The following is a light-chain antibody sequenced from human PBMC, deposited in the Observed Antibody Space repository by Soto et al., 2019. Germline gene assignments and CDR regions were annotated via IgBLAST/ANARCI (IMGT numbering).Light chain of an antibody. J-gene: IGLJ1*01. CDR2: EVS. CDR3: TSLTKSSTFV. CDR1: SSDVGGYNY. Sequence: QSALTQPASVSGSPGQSITISCTGTSSDVGGYNYVSWYQQHPGKAPKLMIYEVSNRPSGVSNRLSGSKSGNTASLTISGLQAEDEADYYCTSLTKSSTFVFGTGTKLTVL. V-gene: IGLV2-14*01.